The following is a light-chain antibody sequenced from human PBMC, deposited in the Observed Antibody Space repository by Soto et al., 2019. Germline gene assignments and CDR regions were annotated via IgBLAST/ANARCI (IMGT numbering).Light chain of an antibody. CDR2: EVS. Sequence: QSVLTQPASVSGSPGQSITISCTGTSSDVGGYNYVSWYQQHPGKAPKLMIYEVSYRPSGVSNRFSGSKSGNTASLTISGLQAEDEADYYCSSYTSRSTQVFGTGTKLTVL. V-gene: IGLV2-14*01. CDR1: SSDVGGYNY. CDR3: SSYTSRSTQV. J-gene: IGLJ1*01.